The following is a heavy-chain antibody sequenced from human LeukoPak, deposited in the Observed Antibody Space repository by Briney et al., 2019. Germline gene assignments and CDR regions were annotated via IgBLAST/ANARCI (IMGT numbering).Heavy chain of an antibody. D-gene: IGHD5-12*01. Sequence: GGSLRLSCAASGLTFSSYWMHWVRQAPGKGLVWVSRINSDGSSTSYADSVKGRFTISRDNAKNTLYLQMNSLRAEDTAVYFCARDSQWLVYSYYFDYWGQGTLVTVSS. J-gene: IGHJ4*02. V-gene: IGHV3-74*01. CDR3: ARDSQWLVYSYYFDY. CDR1: GLTFSSYW. CDR2: INSDGSST.